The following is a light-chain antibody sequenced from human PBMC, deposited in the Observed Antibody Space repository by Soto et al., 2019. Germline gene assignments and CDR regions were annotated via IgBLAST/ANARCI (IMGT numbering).Light chain of an antibody. CDR1: SSDVCGYNY. CDR2: DVS. V-gene: IGLV2-14*01. CDR3: SSYTSSSTLRHV. J-gene: IGLJ1*01. Sequence: QSVLTQPASVSGSPVQSITISCTGTSSDVCGYNYVSWYQQHPGKAPKLMIYDVSNRPSGVSNRFSGSKSGNTASLTISGLQAEDEADYYCSSYTSSSTLRHVFGTGTKVTVL.